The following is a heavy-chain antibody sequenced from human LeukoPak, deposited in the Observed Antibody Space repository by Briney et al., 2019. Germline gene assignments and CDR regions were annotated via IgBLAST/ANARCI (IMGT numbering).Heavy chain of an antibody. CDR1: GFTFNSYG. Sequence: GGSLRLSCAASGFTFNSYGMFWVRQAPGKGLEGVAFIWPDGSNKLYGDSVKGRFTISRDNSKNTVYLQMSSLRAEDTAVYYCARDYCRTTSCLESWGQGTLVTVSS. CDR3: ARDYCRTTSCLES. CDR2: IWPDGSNK. V-gene: IGHV3-33*01. D-gene: IGHD2-2*01. J-gene: IGHJ4*02.